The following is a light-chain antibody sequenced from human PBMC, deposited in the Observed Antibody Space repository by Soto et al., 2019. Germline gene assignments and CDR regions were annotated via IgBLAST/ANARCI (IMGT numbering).Light chain of an antibody. Sequence: DIVMTQSPATLSVSPGERATLSGRASQSVSNNLAWYQQKPGQAPRLLMYGASTRATGIPARFSGSGSGTEFTLTISSLQSADFAVYFCQQYNNWARTFGQGTKVDIK. CDR3: QQYNNWART. J-gene: IGKJ1*01. CDR1: QSVSNN. CDR2: GAS. V-gene: IGKV3-15*01.